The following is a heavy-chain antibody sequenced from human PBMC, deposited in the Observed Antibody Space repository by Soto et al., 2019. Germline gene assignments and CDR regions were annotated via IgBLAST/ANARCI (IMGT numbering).Heavy chain of an antibody. CDR3: VSDIWFGADAFDI. D-gene: IGHD3-10*01. CDR1: GYTFTSYD. Sequence: EASVKVSCKASGYTFTSYDINWVRQATGQGLEWMGWMNPNSGNTGYAQKFQGRVTMTRNTSISTAYMELSSLRSEDTAVYYCVSDIWFGADAFDIWGQGTMVTVSS. J-gene: IGHJ3*02. CDR2: MNPNSGNT. V-gene: IGHV1-8*01.